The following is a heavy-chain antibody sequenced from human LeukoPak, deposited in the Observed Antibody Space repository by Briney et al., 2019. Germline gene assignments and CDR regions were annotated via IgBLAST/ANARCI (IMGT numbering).Heavy chain of an antibody. D-gene: IGHD2-8*01. Sequence: SGGSLRLSCAASGFTLSDYWMSWVRQAPGKGLEWVANMNQDGSDKNYVDSVKGRFTISRDDAKNSLHLQMNSLRAEDTAVYYCAREAGWPLNENCTNGVCPFDYWGQGTLVTVSS. V-gene: IGHV3-7*03. CDR3: AREAGWPLNENCTNGVCPFDY. J-gene: IGHJ4*02. CDR1: GFTLSDYW. CDR2: MNQDGSDK.